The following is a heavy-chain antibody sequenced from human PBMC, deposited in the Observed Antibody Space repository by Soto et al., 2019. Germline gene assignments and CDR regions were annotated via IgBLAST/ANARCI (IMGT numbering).Heavy chain of an antibody. CDR2: IYYSGST. V-gene: IGHV4-59*06. CDR1: GGSISSSH. D-gene: IGHD3-3*01. J-gene: IGHJ4*02. CDR3: ARVKLWSGYYTAHLEDFDY. Sequence: SETLSLTCTASGGSISSSHWSWIRQHPGKGLEWIGYIYYSGSTYYNPSLKSRVTISVDTSKNQFSLKLSSVTAADTAVYYCARVKLWSGYYTAHLEDFDYWGPGPQVTLSS.